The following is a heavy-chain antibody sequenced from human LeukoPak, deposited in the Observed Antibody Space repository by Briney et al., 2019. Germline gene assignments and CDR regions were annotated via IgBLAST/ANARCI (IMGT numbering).Heavy chain of an antibody. J-gene: IGHJ4*02. CDR3: ASGVYSSGWYLDY. CDR2: IWHDGSHK. Sequence: GGSLRLSCAASAFPFSSYGMHWVRQAPGKGLEWVAVIWHDGSHKYYADSVTGRFTISRDNSKNTLYLQMNSLRAEDTAVYYCASGVYSSGWYLDYWGQGTLVTVSS. D-gene: IGHD6-19*01. CDR1: AFPFSSYG. V-gene: IGHV3-33*01.